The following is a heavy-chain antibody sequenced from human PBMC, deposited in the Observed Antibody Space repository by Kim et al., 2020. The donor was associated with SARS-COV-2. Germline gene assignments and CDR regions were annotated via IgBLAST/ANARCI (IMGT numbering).Heavy chain of an antibody. CDR3: AFVILTGYNWFDP. V-gene: IGHV1-3*01. CDR1: GYTFTSYA. CDR2: TNACNGNT. Sequence: ASVKVSCTASGYTFTSYAMHWVRQAPGQRLEWMGWTNACNGNTKYSQKFQGRVTITTDTSASTAYMELSSLRSEDTAVYYCAFVILTGYNWFDPWGQGTLVAVSA. J-gene: IGHJ5*02. D-gene: IGHD3-9*01.